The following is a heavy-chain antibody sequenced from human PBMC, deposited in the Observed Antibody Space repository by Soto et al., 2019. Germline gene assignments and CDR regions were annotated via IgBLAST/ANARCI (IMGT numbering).Heavy chain of an antibody. J-gene: IGHJ2*01. CDR3: ARDSELIGRSYWYFDL. CDR2: IYTTGST. Sequence: QVQLQESGPGLVKPSETLSLTCAVSGVSISSYYWSWIRQPAGKGLEWIGRIYTTGSTNYSPSLKSRVAMSVDTSNNQISLQLSSVTAADTAVYYCARDSELIGRSYWYFDLWGRGTLVTVSS. V-gene: IGHV4-4*07. CDR1: GVSISSYY. D-gene: IGHD3-10*01.